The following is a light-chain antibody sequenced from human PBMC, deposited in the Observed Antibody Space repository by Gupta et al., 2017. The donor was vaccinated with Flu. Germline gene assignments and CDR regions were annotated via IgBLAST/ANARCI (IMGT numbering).Light chain of an antibody. J-gene: IGKJ3*01. Sequence: GDRVTITCRASQSISTNLNWYQQISGKAPKVLIFAASSLQGGVPSRFSGSGSGTEFTLTISSLQPEDFATYYCQQSYSTPFTFGPGTKVDI. V-gene: IGKV1-39*01. CDR2: AAS. CDR3: QQSYSTPFT. CDR1: QSISTN.